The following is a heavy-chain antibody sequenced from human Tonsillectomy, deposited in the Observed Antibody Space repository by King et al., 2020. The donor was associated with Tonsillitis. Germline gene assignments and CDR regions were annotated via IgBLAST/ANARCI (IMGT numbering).Heavy chain of an antibody. V-gene: IGHV3-30-3*01. CDR1: GFTFSDYA. Sequence: QLVQSGGGVVQPGRSLRLSCAASGFTFSDYAMHWVRQAPGKGLEWVAVISYDGSNKYYADSVKGRFTISRDNSKNTLYLQMNSLRAEDTAVHYCASGRGSSVSNPLDYWGQGTLVTVSS. CDR2: ISYDGSNK. J-gene: IGHJ4*02. D-gene: IGHD2-2*01. CDR3: ASGRGSSVSNPLDY.